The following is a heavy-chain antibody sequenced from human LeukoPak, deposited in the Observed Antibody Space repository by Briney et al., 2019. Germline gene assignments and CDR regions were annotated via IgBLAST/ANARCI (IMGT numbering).Heavy chain of an antibody. D-gene: IGHD3-10*01. J-gene: IGHJ6*03. CDR1: GYSISSGYY. Sequence: SETLSLTCTVSGYSISSGYYWSWIRRPAGKGLEWIGRIYTSGSTNYNPSLKSRVTMSVDTSKNQFSLKLSSVTAADTAVYYCARAVGSGSFQTYYYYMDVWGKGTTVTISS. V-gene: IGHV4-4*07. CDR2: IYTSGST. CDR3: ARAVGSGSFQTYYYYMDV.